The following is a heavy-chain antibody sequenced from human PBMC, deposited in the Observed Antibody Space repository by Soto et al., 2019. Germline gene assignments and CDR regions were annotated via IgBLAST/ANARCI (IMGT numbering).Heavy chain of an antibody. V-gene: IGHV3-23*05. CDR1: GFTFTNYL. D-gene: IGHD2-2*01. Sequence: EVQLLESGGDWVQPGGSLRLSCAASGFTFTNYLMTWVRQAPGKGLELVSSIDKSGGDTYYADSVKGRFTISRDNSKNTLYLQMNGRRAEDTALYYCAKDTYSRSWYIWGQGTLVTVSS. CDR3: AKDTYSRSWYI. J-gene: IGHJ4*02. CDR2: IDKSGGDT.